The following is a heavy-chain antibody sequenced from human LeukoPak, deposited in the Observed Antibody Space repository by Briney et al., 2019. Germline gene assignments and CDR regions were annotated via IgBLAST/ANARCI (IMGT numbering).Heavy chain of an antibody. CDR2: INHSGST. Sequence: SETLSLTCAVYGGTFSGYYWSWIRQPPGKGLEWIGEINHSGSTNYNPSLKSRATISVDTSKNQFSLKLSSVTAADTAVYYCARRGRYSYGYVDYWGQGTLVTVSS. D-gene: IGHD5-18*01. J-gene: IGHJ4*02. V-gene: IGHV4-34*01. CDR1: GGTFSGYY. CDR3: ARRGRYSYGYVDY.